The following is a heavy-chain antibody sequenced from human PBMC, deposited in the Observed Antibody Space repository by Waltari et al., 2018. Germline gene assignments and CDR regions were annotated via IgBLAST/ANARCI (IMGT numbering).Heavy chain of an antibody. CDR3: ARDYYGSGSYNWFDP. V-gene: IGHV4-38-2*02. D-gene: IGHD3-10*01. CDR1: GYSISSGYY. CDR2: IYHSWIT. Sequence: QVQLQESGPGLVKPSETLSLTCAVSGYSISSGYYWGWIRQPPGKGLEWIGSIYHSWITDYNPSRKSRVTISVDTSKNQFSLKRSSGTAADTAVYYCARDYYGSGSYNWFDPGGQGTLVTVSS. J-gene: IGHJ5*02.